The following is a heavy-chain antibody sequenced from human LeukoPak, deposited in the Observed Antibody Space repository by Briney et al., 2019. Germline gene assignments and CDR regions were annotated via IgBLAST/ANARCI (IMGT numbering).Heavy chain of an antibody. CDR3: ARPRIAWSSHWYFEV. V-gene: IGHV3-15*01. CDR2: IKSKADGGTT. CDR1: GFPFNHTW. J-gene: IGHJ2*01. Sequence: GGSLRLSCAASGFPFNHTWMTWVRQAPGKGLEWVGRIKSKADGGTTDYAAPVKGRFTISRDDSKNTLFLQMNSLRVEDTAVYYCARPRIAWSSHWYFEVWGRGTLVTVSS. D-gene: IGHD3-9*01.